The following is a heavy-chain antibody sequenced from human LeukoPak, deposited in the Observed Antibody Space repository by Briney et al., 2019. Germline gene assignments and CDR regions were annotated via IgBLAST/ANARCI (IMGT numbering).Heavy chain of an antibody. D-gene: IGHD3-10*01. CDR1: GFTFSSYS. CDR2: ISSSSSYI. V-gene: IGHV3-21*01. Sequence: SGGSLRLSCAASGFTFSSYSMNWVRQAPGKGLEWVSSISSSSSYIYYADSVKGRFTISRDNAKNSLYLQMNSLRAEDTALYYCARLSAYYYGSYFYYYMDVWGKGTTVIVSS. CDR3: ARLSAYYYGSYFYYYMDV. J-gene: IGHJ6*03.